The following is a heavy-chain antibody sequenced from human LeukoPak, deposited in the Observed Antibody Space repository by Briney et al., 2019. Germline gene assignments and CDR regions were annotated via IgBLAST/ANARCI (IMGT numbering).Heavy chain of an antibody. D-gene: IGHD2-2*01. CDR3: AREYCSSTSCRSNPYDY. Sequence: ASVKVSCKASGYTFTSYGISWVRQAPGQGLEWMGWISAYNGNTNYAQKFRGRVTMTRDTSISTAYMELSRLRSDDTAVYYCAREYCSSTSCRSNPYDYWGQGTLVTVSS. J-gene: IGHJ4*02. CDR1: GYTFTSYG. V-gene: IGHV1-18*01. CDR2: ISAYNGNT.